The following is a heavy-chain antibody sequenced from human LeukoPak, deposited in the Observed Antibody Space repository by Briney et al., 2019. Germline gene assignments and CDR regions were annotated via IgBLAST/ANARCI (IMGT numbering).Heavy chain of an antibody. CDR2: IRTKVNGYTT. Sequence: PGRSLRLSCAASGFTFSDHYMDWVRQPPGKGLEWVGRIRTKVNGYTTEFAASVKGRFSISRDDSKKSMYLQMNSLKTEDTAVYYCIRVSQMYYFDSWGQGTLVTVSS. CDR3: IRVSQMYYFDS. J-gene: IGHJ4*02. V-gene: IGHV3-72*01. D-gene: IGHD2-8*01. CDR1: GFTFSDHY.